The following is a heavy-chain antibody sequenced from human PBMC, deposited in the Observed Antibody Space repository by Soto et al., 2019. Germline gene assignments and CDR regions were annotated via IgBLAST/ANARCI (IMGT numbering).Heavy chain of an antibody. CDR3: ASLRYDFWSGRESNFDY. Sequence: PSETLSLTCSVSGDSISNNKWWSWVRQPPGKGLEWIGEMHHSGSIHYNASLKSRATISVDTSKNQFSLKLSSVTAADTAVYYCASLRYDFWSGRESNFDYWGQGTPVTVSS. CDR1: GDSISNNKW. CDR2: MHHSGSI. V-gene: IGHV4-4*02. D-gene: IGHD3-3*01. J-gene: IGHJ4*02.